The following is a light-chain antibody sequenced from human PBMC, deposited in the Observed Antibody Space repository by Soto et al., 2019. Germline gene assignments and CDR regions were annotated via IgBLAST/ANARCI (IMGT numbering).Light chain of an antibody. J-gene: IGKJ3*01. CDR2: AAS. CDR3: QNYNSAPFT. Sequence: DIQMTQSPPSLSASVGDRVTITCRASQDISNYLAWYQQKPGKIPKLLIYAASALQSGVPSRFSGSGSGTDFTLTISSLQPEDVATFYCQNYNSAPFTFGPGTKVDLK. CDR1: QDISNY. V-gene: IGKV1-27*01.